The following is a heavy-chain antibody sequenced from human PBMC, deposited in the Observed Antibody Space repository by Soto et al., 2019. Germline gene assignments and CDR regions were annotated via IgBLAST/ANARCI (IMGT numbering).Heavy chain of an antibody. J-gene: IGHJ6*02. CDR3: TTDLLDDDGDYEYYYYGMDG. CDR2: IKSKTDGGTT. D-gene: IGHD4-17*01. Sequence: GGSLRLSCAASGFTFSNAWMNWVRQAPGKGLEWVGRIKSKTDGGTTDYAAPVKGRFTISRDDSKNTLYLQMNSLKTEDTAVYYCTTDLLDDDGDYEYYYYGMDGWGQGTTCTV. V-gene: IGHV3-15*07. CDR1: GFTFSNAW.